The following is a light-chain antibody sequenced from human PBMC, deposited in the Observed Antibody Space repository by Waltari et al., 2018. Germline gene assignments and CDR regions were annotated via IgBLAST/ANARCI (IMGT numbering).Light chain of an antibody. V-gene: IGLV2-14*01. CDR2: EVS. J-gene: IGLJ1*01. CDR3: SSYTSSSTL. Sequence: QSALTQPASVSGSPGQSITISCTGTRSDVGGYNYFSWYQQHPGKAPKLMIYEVSNRPSGVSNRFSGSKSGNTASLTISGLQAEDEADYYCSSYTSSSTLFGTGTKVTVL. CDR1: RSDVGGYNY.